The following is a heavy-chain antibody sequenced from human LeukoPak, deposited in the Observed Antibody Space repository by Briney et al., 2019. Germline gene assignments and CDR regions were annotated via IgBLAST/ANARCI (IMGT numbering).Heavy chain of an antibody. V-gene: IGHV6-1*01. CDR3: ARGFLMRGFDY. CDR2: THYESKWKN. J-gene: IGHJ4*02. CDR1: GDSVSSNSVT. Sequence: SQTLSLTCAISGDSVSSNSVTWNWISQSPSRSLEWLGRTHYESKWKNDSAESVKSRITINPDTSQNQFSLQLNSVTPEDTAVYFCARGFLMRGFDYWGQGTLVTVSS.